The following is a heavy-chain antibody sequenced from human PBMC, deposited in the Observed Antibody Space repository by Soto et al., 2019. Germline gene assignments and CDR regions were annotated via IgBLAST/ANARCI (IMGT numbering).Heavy chain of an antibody. CDR1: GYSFTNYW. V-gene: IGHV5-51*01. CDR3: ARQSVLSDYYHYMDV. D-gene: IGHD2-15*01. J-gene: IGHJ6*03. CDR2: IYPGDSDT. Sequence: GESLKISCKGSGYSFTNYWIGWVRQMPGKGLEWMGIIYPGDSDTKYGPSFQGQVTISADKSISTAYLQWSSLKASDTAMYYCARQSVLSDYYHYMDVWGKGTTVTVSS.